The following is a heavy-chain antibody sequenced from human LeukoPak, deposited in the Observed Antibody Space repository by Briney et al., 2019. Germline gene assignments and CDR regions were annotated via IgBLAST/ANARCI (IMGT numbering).Heavy chain of an antibody. D-gene: IGHD2-2*01. Sequence: ASVKVSCKASGYTFTSYGISWVRQAPGQGLEWMGWISAYNGNTNYAQKLQGRVTMTTDTSTSTPYMELRSLRSDDTAVYYCARIYCSSTSCYPPDYWGQGTLVTVSS. CDR3: ARIYCSSTSCYPPDY. CDR1: GYTFTSYG. CDR2: ISAYNGNT. V-gene: IGHV1-18*01. J-gene: IGHJ4*02.